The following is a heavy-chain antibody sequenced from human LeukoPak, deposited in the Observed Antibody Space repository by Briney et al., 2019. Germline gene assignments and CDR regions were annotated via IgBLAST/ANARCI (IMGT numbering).Heavy chain of an antibody. D-gene: IGHD1-1*01. CDR2: ISSSSSTI. CDR3: ARMLRRGTWFDY. V-gene: IGHV3-48*01. Sequence: GGSLRLSCAASGFTFSSYSMNWVRQAPGKGLEWVSSISSSSSTIYYADSVKGRFTISRDNAKNSLYLQMNSLRAEDTAVYYCARMLRRGTWFDYWGQGTLVTVSS. J-gene: IGHJ4*02. CDR1: GFTFSSYS.